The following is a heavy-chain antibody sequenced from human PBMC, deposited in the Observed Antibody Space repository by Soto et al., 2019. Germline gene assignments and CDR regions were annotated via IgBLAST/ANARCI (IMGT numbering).Heavy chain of an antibody. Sequence: SETLSLTCAVSGGSISSGGYSCSWIRQPPGKGLEWIGYIYHSGGTYYHPSLKSRVTISLDRSKKQFSLKLISVTAADTAVYYCGRGWWLSDSVDIWGQGTMVTVSS. CDR3: GRGWWLSDSVDI. CDR2: IYHSGGT. CDR1: GGSISSGGYS. V-gene: IGHV4-30-2*01. J-gene: IGHJ3*02. D-gene: IGHD2-15*01.